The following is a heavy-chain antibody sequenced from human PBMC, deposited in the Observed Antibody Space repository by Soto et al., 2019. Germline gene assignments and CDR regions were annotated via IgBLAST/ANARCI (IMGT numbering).Heavy chain of an antibody. CDR2: IYYSGST. Sequence: QVQLQESGPGLVKPSQTLSLTCTVSGGSISSGGYYWSWIRQHPGKGLEWIGYIYYSGSTYYNPSLKSRVTISVDTSKNLFSLKLSSVTAADTAVYYCARDRITMVRGVTDPYYYYYGMDVWGQGTTVTVSS. J-gene: IGHJ6*02. CDR1: GGSISSGGYY. CDR3: ARDRITMVRGVTDPYYYYYGMDV. D-gene: IGHD3-10*01. V-gene: IGHV4-31*03.